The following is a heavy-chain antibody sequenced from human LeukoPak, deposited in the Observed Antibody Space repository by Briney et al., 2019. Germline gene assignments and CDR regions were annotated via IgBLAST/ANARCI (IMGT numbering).Heavy chain of an antibody. CDR2: IGGSGTRT. Sequence: GGSLRLSCSASGFTFTTYGMNWVRQAPGKGLEWVSGIGGSGTRTYYADSVKGRFTISRDNSKNTLYLQMNSLKTEDTAVYYCTTEIDWGQGTLVTVSS. CDR3: TTEID. V-gene: IGHV3-23*01. CDR1: GFTFTTYG. J-gene: IGHJ4*02. D-gene: IGHD1-14*01.